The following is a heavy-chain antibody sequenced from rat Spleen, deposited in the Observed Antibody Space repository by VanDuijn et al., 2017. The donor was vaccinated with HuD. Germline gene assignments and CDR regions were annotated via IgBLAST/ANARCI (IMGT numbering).Heavy chain of an antibody. CDR3: ARGTTPFDY. V-gene: IGHV5-7*01. J-gene: IGHJ2*01. CDR2: ISYDGSST. Sequence: EVQLVESGGGLVQPGRSLKLSCAASGFTFSDYNMAWVRQAPKKGLEWVATISYDGSSTYYRDSVKGRFTISRDNAKSTLYLQMDSLRSEDTATYYCARGTTPFDYWGQGVMVTVSS. CDR1: GFTFSDYN. D-gene: IGHD3-4*01.